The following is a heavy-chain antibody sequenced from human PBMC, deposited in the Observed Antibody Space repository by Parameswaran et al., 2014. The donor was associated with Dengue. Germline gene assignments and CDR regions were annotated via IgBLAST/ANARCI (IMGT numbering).Heavy chain of an antibody. Sequence: GSLRLSWCSLWIHFSSYAMHWVRQAPGKGLEWVAVISYDGSNKYYADSVKGRFTISRDNSKNTLYLQMNSLRAEDTAVYYCARDQGGYCSGGSCPLGYWGQGTLVTVSS. CDR1: IHFSSYA. J-gene: IGHJ4*02. CDR3: ARDQGGYCSGGSCPLGY. V-gene: IGHV3-30*04. D-gene: IGHD2-15*01. CDR2: ISYDGSNK.